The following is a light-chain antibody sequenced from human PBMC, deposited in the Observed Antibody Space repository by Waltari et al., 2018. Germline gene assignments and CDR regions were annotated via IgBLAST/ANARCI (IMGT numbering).Light chain of an antibody. Sequence: EIVMTQSPATLSVSPGEGATLSCRASLSVSSNLAWYQHKPGHAPRRLIYGASTRATGIPARFSGSGSGTEFTLTISSLQSEDFAFYYCQQYNNWPPEDTFGQGTKLEIK. J-gene: IGKJ2*01. V-gene: IGKV3-15*01. CDR1: LSVSSN. CDR3: QQYNNWPPEDT. CDR2: GAS.